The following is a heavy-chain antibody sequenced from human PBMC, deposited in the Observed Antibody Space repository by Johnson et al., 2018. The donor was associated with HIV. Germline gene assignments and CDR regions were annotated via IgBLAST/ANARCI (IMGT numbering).Heavy chain of an antibody. Sequence: VQLVESGGGLVQPGGSLRLSCAASGFTFSSYDMHWVRQATGKGLEWVSAIGTAGDTYYPGSVKGRFTISRENAKNTLYVQMNSLRDEDTAVYYCAMERMGGFDIWGQGTMVTVSS. CDR1: GFTFSSYD. V-gene: IGHV3-13*01. CDR3: AMERMGGFDI. CDR2: IGTAGDT. J-gene: IGHJ3*02. D-gene: IGHD1-26*01.